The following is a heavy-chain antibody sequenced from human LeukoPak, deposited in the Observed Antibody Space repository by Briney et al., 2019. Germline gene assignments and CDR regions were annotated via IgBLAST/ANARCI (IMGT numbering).Heavy chain of an antibody. V-gene: IGHV1-2*02. CDR1: GYTFTGYY. D-gene: IGHD1-26*01. CDR2: INPNSGGT. Sequence: ASVKVSCKASGYTFTGYYMHWVRQAPGQGLEWMGWINPNSGGTNYAQKFQGRVTMTRDTSISTAYMELSRLRSDDTAVYYCASLLGGSYWLGAFDIWDQGTMVTVSS. J-gene: IGHJ3*02. CDR3: ASLLGGSYWLGAFDI.